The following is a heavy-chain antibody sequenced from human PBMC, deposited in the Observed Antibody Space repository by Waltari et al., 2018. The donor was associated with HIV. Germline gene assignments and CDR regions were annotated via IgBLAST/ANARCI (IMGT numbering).Heavy chain of an antibody. CDR1: GFTFSSYA. D-gene: IGHD3-16*01. CDR3: ARCGATYDYVLLIQV. V-gene: IGHV3-30-3*01. Sequence: QVQLVESGGGVVQPGRSLRLSCAASGFTFSSYAMHWVRQAPGKGREWVAIISYDGSNKYYADSVKGRFTISRDNSKNTLYLQMNSLRAEDTAVYYCARCGATYDYVLLIQVWGQGTLVTVSS. CDR2: ISYDGSNK. J-gene: IGHJ4*02.